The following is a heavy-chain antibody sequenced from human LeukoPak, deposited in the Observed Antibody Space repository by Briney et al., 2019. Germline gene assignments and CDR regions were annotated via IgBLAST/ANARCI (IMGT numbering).Heavy chain of an antibody. J-gene: IGHJ4*02. CDR1: GFTFDDSV. V-gene: IGHV3-20*04. D-gene: IGHD2-2*01. CDR3: ARDRTYRFDY. CDR2: INWNGGST. Sequence: GGSLRLSCAASGFTFDDSVMSWVRQVPGKGLEWVSGINWNGGSTGYVDSVKGRFTISRDNAKNSLYLQMNSLRAEDTAVYYCARDRTYRFDYWGQGTLVTVSS.